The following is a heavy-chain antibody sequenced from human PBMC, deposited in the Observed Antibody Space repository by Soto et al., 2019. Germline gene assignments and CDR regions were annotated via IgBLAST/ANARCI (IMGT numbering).Heavy chain of an antibody. CDR1: GFSLTTYGVG. CDR3: VHTGYSYDPFAY. D-gene: IGHD5-18*01. CDR2: IFWNDDE. J-gene: IGHJ4*02. V-gene: IGHV2-5*01. Sequence: QITLKESGPALVKPTQTLTLTCTFSGFSLTTYGVGVGCIRQPPGKALEWLALIFWNDDERYSPSLKSRLTITKDTSKNQVVFTMTNMDPVDIATYFCVHTGYSYDPFAYWGRGTLVTVSS.